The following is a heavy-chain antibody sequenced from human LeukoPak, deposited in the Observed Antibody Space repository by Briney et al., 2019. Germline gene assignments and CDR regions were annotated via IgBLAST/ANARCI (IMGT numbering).Heavy chain of an antibody. V-gene: IGHV3-30-3*01. Sequence: PGRSLRLSCAASGFTFSSYAMHWVRQAPGKGLEWVALISYDGSNKYYADSVKGRFTISRDNSKNTLYLQMNSLRAEDTALYYCYCGGDWQRRYFDYWGQGTLVTVSS. CDR3: YCGGDWQRRYFDY. J-gene: IGHJ4*02. CDR2: ISYDGSNK. D-gene: IGHD2-21*02. CDR1: GFTFSSYA.